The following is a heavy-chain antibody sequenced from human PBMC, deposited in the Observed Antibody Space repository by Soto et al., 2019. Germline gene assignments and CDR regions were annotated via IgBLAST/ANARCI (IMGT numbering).Heavy chain of an antibody. D-gene: IGHD4-4*01. J-gene: IGHJ5*02. Sequence: RGESLKISCKGSGYSFTSYWIGWVRQMPGKGLEWMGIIYPGDSDTRYSPSFQGQVTISADKSISTAYLQWSSLKASDTAMYYCARPLVVSNYGVVFWFDPWGQGTLVTVSS. CDR1: GYSFTSYW. CDR3: ARPLVVSNYGVVFWFDP. V-gene: IGHV5-51*01. CDR2: IYPGDSDT.